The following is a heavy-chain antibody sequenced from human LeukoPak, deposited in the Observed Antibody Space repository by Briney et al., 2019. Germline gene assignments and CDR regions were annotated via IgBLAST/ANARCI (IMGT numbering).Heavy chain of an antibody. D-gene: IGHD4-11*01. J-gene: IGHJ4*02. CDR2: INPNSGGT. V-gene: IGHV1-2*02. Sequence: ASVKVSCKASGYTFTGYYIHWVRQAPGQGLEWMGWINPNSGGTNYAQKFQGRVTMTRDTSISTAYMELSRLRSDDTAVYYCASVTTVTNAEWDYWGQGTLVTVSS. CDR1: GYTFTGYY. CDR3: ASVTTVTNAEWDY.